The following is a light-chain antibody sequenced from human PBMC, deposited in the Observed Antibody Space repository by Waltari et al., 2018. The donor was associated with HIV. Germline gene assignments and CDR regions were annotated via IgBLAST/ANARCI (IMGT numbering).Light chain of an antibody. CDR3: QQFHTYPLT. V-gene: IGKV1-13*02. CDR2: DSS. Sequence: AIRLTQSPSSLSASTGDRVTITCRASQGMSNALAWYQHKPGNVPKLLIYDSSTLENGVPSRFSGSGSGTDFALTISYLQPEDFATYYCQQFHTYPLTFGPGTKVDIK. CDR1: QGMSNA. J-gene: IGKJ3*01.